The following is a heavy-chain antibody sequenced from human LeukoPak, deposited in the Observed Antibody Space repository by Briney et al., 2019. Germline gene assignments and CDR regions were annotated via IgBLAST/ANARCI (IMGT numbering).Heavy chain of an antibody. J-gene: IGHJ5*02. CDR3: ARAGYCSGGSCYSGAKWFDP. CDR1: GGSFSGYY. D-gene: IGHD2-15*01. Sequence: PSETLSLTCAVYGGSFSGYYWSWIRQPPGKGLEWIGEINHSGSTNYNPSLKSRVTISVDTSKNQLSLKLSSVTAADTAVCYCARAGYCSGGSCYSGAKWFDPWGQGTLVTVSS. CDR2: INHSGST. V-gene: IGHV4-34*01.